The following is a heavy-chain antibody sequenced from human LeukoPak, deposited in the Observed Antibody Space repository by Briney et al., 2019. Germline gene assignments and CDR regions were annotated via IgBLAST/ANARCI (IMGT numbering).Heavy chain of an antibody. Sequence: LVKVSCKASGGTFSSYAISWVRQAPGQGLEWMGGIIPIFGTANYAQKFQGRVTITTDESTSTAYMELSSLRSEDTAVYYCARSSSDILPIDYWGQGTLVTVSS. V-gene: IGHV1-69*05. D-gene: IGHD1-26*01. CDR2: IIPIFGTA. CDR1: GGTFSSYA. CDR3: ARSSSDILPIDY. J-gene: IGHJ4*02.